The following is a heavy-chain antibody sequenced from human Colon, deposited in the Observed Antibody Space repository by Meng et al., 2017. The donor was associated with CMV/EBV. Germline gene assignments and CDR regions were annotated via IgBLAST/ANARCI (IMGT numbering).Heavy chain of an antibody. CDR2: IYSATYST. D-gene: IGHD2-2*01. CDR1: GFFFNNYP. Sequence: GGSLRLSCETSGFFFNNYPMSWVRQAPGKGLEWLSVIYSATYSTKYADSVKGRFTVSRDTSKKTLFLQMDGLRAEDTAVYFCARSLEPSSFYHYGMDVWGQGTTVTVSS. J-gene: IGHJ6*02. CDR3: ARSLEPSSFYHYGMDV. V-gene: IGHV3-23*03.